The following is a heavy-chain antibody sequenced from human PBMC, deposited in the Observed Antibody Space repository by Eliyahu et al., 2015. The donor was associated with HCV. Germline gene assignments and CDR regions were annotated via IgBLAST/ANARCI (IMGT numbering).Heavy chain of an antibody. CDR2: ISWNSGSI. CDR1: GFTFDDYA. V-gene: IGHV3-9*01. D-gene: IGHD1-26*01. CDR3: AISGSYLLSDY. Sequence: EVQLVESGGGLVQPGRSLRLSCAASGFTFDDYAMHWVRQAPGKGLEWVSGISWNSGSIGYADSVKGRFTISRDNAKNSLYLQMNSLRAEDTALYYCAISGSYLLSDYWGQGTLVTVSS. J-gene: IGHJ4*02.